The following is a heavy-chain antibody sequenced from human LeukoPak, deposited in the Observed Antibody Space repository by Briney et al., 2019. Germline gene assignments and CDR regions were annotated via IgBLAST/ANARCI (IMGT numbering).Heavy chain of an antibody. CDR1: GFTLSDHY. D-gene: IGHD4-23*01. V-gene: IGHV3-15*01. Sequence: GSLRLSCAASGFTLSDHYMDWVRQAPGKGLEWVGRIKSKTDGGTTDYAAPVKGRFTISGDDSKNTLYLQMNSLKTEDTAVYYCTRSVDYGGNSVESPAYYYYYYYMDVWGKGTTVTVSS. J-gene: IGHJ6*03. CDR2: IKSKTDGGTT. CDR3: TRSVDYGGNSVESPAYYYYYYYMDV.